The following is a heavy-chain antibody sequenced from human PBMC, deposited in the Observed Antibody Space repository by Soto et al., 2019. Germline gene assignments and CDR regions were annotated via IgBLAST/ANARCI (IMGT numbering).Heavy chain of an antibody. D-gene: IGHD6-19*01. J-gene: IGHJ4*02. CDR1: GFTFSDYA. Sequence: VQLVESGGGVVQPGRSLRLSCAASGFTFSDYAMHWVRQAPGKGLEWVAVVSHDGRNTHYADSVKGRFTSSRDSSKNTVSLEMTSLRAGDTAVYYCAKGGRQWLVTSDFNYWGQGALVTVSS. CDR3: AKGGRQWLVTSDFNY. V-gene: IGHV3-30*18. CDR2: VSHDGRNT.